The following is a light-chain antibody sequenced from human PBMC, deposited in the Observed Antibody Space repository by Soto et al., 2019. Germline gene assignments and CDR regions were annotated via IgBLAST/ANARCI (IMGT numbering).Light chain of an antibody. CDR2: DVS. CDR3: SSYTSSSTLEV. CDR1: SSDVGGYNS. J-gene: IGLJ1*01. V-gene: IGLV2-14*01. Sequence: QSALTQPASVSGSPGQSITISCTRTSSDVGGYNSVSWYQQHPGKAPKLLIYDVSNRPSGVSNRFSGSKSGNTASLTISGLQAEDEADYYCSSYTSSSTLEVFGTGTKLTVL.